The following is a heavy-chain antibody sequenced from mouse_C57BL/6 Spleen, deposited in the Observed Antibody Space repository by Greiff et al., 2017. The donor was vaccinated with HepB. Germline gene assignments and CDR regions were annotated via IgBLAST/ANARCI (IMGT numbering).Heavy chain of an antibody. Sequence: EVHLVESGGGLVKPGGSLKLSCAASGFTFSDYGMHWVRQAPEKGLEWVAYISSGSSTIYYADTVKGRFTISRDNAKNTLFLQMTRLRSEYTAMYYCARSLGFDYWGQGTTLTVSS. CDR3: ARSLGFDY. D-gene: IGHD4-1*01. CDR1: GFTFSDYG. V-gene: IGHV5-17*01. J-gene: IGHJ2*01. CDR2: ISSGSSTI.